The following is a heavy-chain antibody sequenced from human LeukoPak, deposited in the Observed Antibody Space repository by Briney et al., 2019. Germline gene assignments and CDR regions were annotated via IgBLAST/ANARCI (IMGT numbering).Heavy chain of an antibody. CDR3: AKATYDSSALGY. D-gene: IGHD3-22*01. Sequence: GGSLRLSCAASGFTFSSYAMYWVRQAPGRGLEWVSAVSISGDNTYYSDSVKGRFTISRDNSKSTLNLQMNSLRAEDTAVYYCAKATYDSSALGYWGQGTLVTVSS. CDR1: GFTFSSYA. V-gene: IGHV3-23*01. CDR2: VSISGDNT. J-gene: IGHJ4*02.